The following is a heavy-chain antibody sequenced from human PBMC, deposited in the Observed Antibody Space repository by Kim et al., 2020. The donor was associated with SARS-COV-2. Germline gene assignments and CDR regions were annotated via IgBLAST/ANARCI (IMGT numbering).Heavy chain of an antibody. D-gene: IGHD2-2*02. V-gene: IGHV3-30*18. CDR2: ISYDGSNK. CDR1: GFTFSSYG. Sequence: GGSLRLSCAASGFTFSSYGMHWVRQAPGKGLEWVAVISYDGSNKYYADSVKGRFTISRDNSKNTLYLQMNSLRAEDTAVYYCAKGAFSSTSCYIDYWGQGTLVTVSS. J-gene: IGHJ4*02. CDR3: AKGAFSSTSCYIDY.